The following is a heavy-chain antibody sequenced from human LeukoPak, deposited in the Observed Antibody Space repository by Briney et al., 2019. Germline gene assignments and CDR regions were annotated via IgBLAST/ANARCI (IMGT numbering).Heavy chain of an antibody. D-gene: IGHD6-13*01. CDR2: IIPIFGTA. CDR1: GGTFSIYA. Sequence: ASVKVSCKASGGTFSIYAISWVRQAPGQGLEWMGGIIPIFGTANYAQKFQGRVTITADESTSTAYMELSSLRSEDTAVYYCARGSSWYRGVNYYYYYYYMDVWGKGTTVTVSS. CDR3: ARGSSWYRGVNYYYYYYYMDV. V-gene: IGHV1-69*13. J-gene: IGHJ6*03.